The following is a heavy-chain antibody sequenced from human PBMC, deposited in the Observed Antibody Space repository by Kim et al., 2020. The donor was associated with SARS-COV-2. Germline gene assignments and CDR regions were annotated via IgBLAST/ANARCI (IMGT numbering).Heavy chain of an antibody. CDR3: TASIAAAGTKTIDY. D-gene: IGHD6-13*01. Sequence: ASPVKGRFTNSRADSKNTLYLQMNSLKTVDTAVYYCTASIAAAGTKTIDYWGQGTLVTVSS. J-gene: IGHJ4*02. V-gene: IGHV3-15*01.